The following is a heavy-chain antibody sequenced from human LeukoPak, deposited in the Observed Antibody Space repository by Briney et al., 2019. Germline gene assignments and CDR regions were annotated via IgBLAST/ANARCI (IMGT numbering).Heavy chain of an antibody. D-gene: IGHD3-22*01. J-gene: IGHJ3*02. CDR1: GGSISSYY. Sequence: SETLSLTCTVSGGSISSYYWSWIRQPPGKGLEWIGYIYYSRSTNYNPSLKNRVTISVDTSKNQFSLKLSSVTAADTAVYYCARQKSNYDSSGHPAGAFDIWGQGTMVTVSS. CDR2: IYYSRST. V-gene: IGHV4-59*08. CDR3: ARQKSNYDSSGHPAGAFDI.